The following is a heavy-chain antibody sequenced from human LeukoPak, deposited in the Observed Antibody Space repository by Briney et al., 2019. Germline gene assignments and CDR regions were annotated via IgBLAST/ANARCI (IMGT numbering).Heavy chain of an antibody. J-gene: IGHJ6*02. D-gene: IGHD3-9*01. CDR3: AKGRFDFTYYGLDV. CDR2: ISHDESNK. Sequence: GGSLRLSCAASGFPSSSYVMQWVRKAPGKGLGWVSFISHDESNKYYADSVKGRFTISRDNSKNTLYLQMNSLRAEDTAVYYCAKGRFDFTYYGLDVWGHGTTVTVSS. V-gene: IGHV3-30*18. CDR1: GFPSSSYV.